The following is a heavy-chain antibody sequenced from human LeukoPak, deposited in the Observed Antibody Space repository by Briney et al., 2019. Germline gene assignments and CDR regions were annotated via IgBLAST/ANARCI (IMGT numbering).Heavy chain of an antibody. Sequence: GGSLRLSCAASGFTFSDYFMSWVRQAPGKGLEWVSYISSSGSTIYYADSVKGRFTISRDNAKNSLYLQMNSLRAEDTAVYYCASGGILSGSYLVWYFDLWGRGTLVTVSS. V-gene: IGHV3-11*04. J-gene: IGHJ2*01. D-gene: IGHD1-26*01. CDR2: ISSSGSTI. CDR1: GFTFSDYF. CDR3: ASGGILSGSYLVWYFDL.